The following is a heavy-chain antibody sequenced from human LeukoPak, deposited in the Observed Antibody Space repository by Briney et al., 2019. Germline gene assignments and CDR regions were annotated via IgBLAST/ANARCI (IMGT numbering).Heavy chain of an antibody. V-gene: IGHV4-59*13. CDR1: GGSISSYY. CDR3: AREGTAGTNLNWFDP. CDR2: ISYSGST. J-gene: IGHJ5*02. D-gene: IGHD1-1*01. Sequence: SETLSLTCTVSGGSISSYYWSWIRQPPGKGLEWIGYISYSGSTNFNPSLKSRVTTSVDTSKNQFSLKLSSVTAADTAVYYCAREGTAGTNLNWFDPWGPGTLVTVSS.